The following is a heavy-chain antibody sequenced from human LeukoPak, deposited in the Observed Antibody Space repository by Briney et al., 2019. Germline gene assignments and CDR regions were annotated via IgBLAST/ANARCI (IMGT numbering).Heavy chain of an antibody. CDR1: GGSFSGYY. D-gene: IGHD3-9*01. V-gene: IGHV4-34*01. Sequence: PSETLSLTCAVYGGSFSGYYWSWIRQPPGKGLDWIGEINHSGSTNYNPSLKSRVTISVDTSKYQFSLKLSSVTAADTAVYYCERETIYYDILTGYFDWGQGTLVTVSS. J-gene: IGHJ4*02. CDR3: ERETIYYDILTGYFD. CDR2: INHSGST.